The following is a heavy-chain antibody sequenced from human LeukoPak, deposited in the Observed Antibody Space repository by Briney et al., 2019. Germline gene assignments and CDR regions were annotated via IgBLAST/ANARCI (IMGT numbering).Heavy chain of an antibody. D-gene: IGHD1-1*01. CDR3: ARAKPDWNPPDY. J-gene: IGHJ4*02. CDR1: GVSITSNF. CDR2: IFDSGNS. Sequence: TTSGTLSLTCTVSGVSITSNFWSWIRQPPGKGLEWIGYIFDSGNSRFNPSLKTRATISEDTSKNQFSLNLYSVTAADTAVYYCARAKPDWNPPDYCGQGILVTVSS. V-gene: IGHV4-4*09.